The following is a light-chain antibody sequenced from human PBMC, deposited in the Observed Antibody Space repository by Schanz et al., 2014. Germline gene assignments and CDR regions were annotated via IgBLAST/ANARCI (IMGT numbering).Light chain of an antibody. CDR2: DSS. CDR3: QQYGTSPFT. Sequence: EIVLTQSPVTLSVSPGERATLSCRASQSVSSNLAWYQQKPGQAPRLLIYDSSNRATGVPASFSGSGSGTEFTLTITSLQSEDFAVYSCQQYGTSPFTFGPGTKVDIK. J-gene: IGKJ3*01. CDR1: QSVSSN. V-gene: IGKV3-15*01.